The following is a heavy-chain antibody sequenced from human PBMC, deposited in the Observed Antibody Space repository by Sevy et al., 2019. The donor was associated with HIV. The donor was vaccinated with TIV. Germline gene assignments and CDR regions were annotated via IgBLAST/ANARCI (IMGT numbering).Heavy chain of an antibody. D-gene: IGHD6-13*01. V-gene: IGHV3-49*03. CDR3: TRYLIAAAGNFIPFDY. CDR2: IRSIPFGGTA. Sequence: GGSLRLSCTASGFTFGEYAMSWFRQAPGKGLEWVGFIRSIPFGGTAEYAASVEGRFTISRDDSKSIAYLQMHGLKTEDTAVYHCTRYLIAAAGNFIPFDYWGQGTLVTVSS. J-gene: IGHJ4*02. CDR1: GFTFGEYA.